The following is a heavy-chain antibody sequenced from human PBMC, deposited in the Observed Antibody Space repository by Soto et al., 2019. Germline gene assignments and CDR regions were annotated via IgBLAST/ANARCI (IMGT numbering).Heavy chain of an antibody. V-gene: IGHV4-34*01. J-gene: IGHJ4*02. CDR2: INHSGST. CDR1: GGSFSGYY. Sequence: SSETLSLTCAVYGGSFSGYYWSWIRQPPGKGLEWIGEINHSGSTNYNPSLKSRVTISVDTSKNQFSLKLSSVTAADTAVYYCARGGQQLVSDYWGQGTLVTVSS. CDR3: ARGGQQLVSDY. D-gene: IGHD6-13*01.